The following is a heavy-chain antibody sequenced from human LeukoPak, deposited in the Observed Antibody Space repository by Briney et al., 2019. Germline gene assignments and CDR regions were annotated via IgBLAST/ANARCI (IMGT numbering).Heavy chain of an antibody. CDR2: IYPGDSAT. CDR1: GYSFTTYW. V-gene: IGHV5-51*01. J-gene: IGHJ3*02. Sequence: KNGESLKISCKGSGYSFTTYWIGWVRQMPGKGLEWMGIIYPGDSATRYSPSFQGQVTISADKSISTAYLQWSSLKASDTAMYYCARPGEERTAMGLRAFDIWGQGTMVTVSS. D-gene: IGHD5-18*01. CDR3: ARPGEERTAMGLRAFDI.